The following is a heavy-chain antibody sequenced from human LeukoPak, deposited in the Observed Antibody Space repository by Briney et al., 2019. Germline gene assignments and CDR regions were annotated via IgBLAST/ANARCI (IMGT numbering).Heavy chain of an antibody. Sequence: GESLKISCKGSGYTFTSYWIGWVRQVPGKGLEWMGFFYPGDSDTRYSPSFQGQVTISADKSISTAYLQWSSLKASDTAMYYCAMSLVGSNLRFDYWGQGTLVTVSS. CDR3: AMSLVGSNLRFDY. CDR1: GYTFTSYW. J-gene: IGHJ4*02. V-gene: IGHV5-51*01. D-gene: IGHD1-26*01. CDR2: FYPGDSDT.